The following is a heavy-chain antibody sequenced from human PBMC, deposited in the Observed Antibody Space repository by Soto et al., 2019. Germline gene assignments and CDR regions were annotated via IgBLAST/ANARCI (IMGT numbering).Heavy chain of an antibody. V-gene: IGHV3-30*18. J-gene: IGHJ4*02. CDR1: GFTFSSYG. CDR2: ISYDGSNK. CDR3: AKYPHYTIFHFDY. D-gene: IGHD4-4*01. Sequence: QVQLVESGGGVVQPGRSLRLSCAASGFTFSSYGMHWVRQAPGKGLEWVAVISYDGSNKYYADSVKGRFTISRDNSKNTLYLQMNSLRAEDTAVYYCAKYPHYTIFHFDYWGQGTLVTVSS.